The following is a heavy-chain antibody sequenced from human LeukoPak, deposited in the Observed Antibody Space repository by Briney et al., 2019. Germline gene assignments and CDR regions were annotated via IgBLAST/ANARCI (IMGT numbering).Heavy chain of an antibody. Sequence: PGGSLRLSCAASGFTFSNYWIHWVRQAPGKGLVWVSRISDHGSTTTYADSVKGRFTISRDNAENTLYLQMNSLRVEDTAVYYCVRSAFHAGSGNYYDYWGQGTLVTVSS. CDR2: ISDHGSTT. D-gene: IGHD3-22*01. CDR1: GFTFSNYW. V-gene: IGHV3-74*03. CDR3: VRSAFHAGSGNYYDY. J-gene: IGHJ4*02.